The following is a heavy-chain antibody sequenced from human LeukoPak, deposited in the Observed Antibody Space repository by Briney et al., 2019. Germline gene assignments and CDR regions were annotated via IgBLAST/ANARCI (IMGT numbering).Heavy chain of an antibody. CDR3: AKEFGNRPDYYDY. D-gene: IGHD3-16*01. CDR1: GVTFSYT. V-gene: IGHV3-21*04. Sequence: GGSLRLSCAVSGVTFSYTMHWVRQAPGKGLEWVSSITSSSSHLYYADSIKGRFTISRDNTKNSLYLQMNSLRADDTAVYYCAKEFGNRPDYYDYWGQGTLVTVSS. J-gene: IGHJ4*02. CDR2: ITSSSSHL.